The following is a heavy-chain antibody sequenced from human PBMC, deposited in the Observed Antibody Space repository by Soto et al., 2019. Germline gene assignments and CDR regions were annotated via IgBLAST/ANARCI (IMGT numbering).Heavy chain of an antibody. D-gene: IGHD3-10*01. J-gene: IGHJ4*02. CDR1: GFTFSSYA. Sequence: GGSLRLSCAASGFTFSSYAMSWVRQAPGKGLEWVSAISGSGGSTYYADSVKGRFTISRDNSKNTLYLQMNSLRAEDTAVYYCAKVFRTITMVRGDLGYFDYWGQGTLVTVSS. CDR2: ISGSGGST. V-gene: IGHV3-23*01. CDR3: AKVFRTITMVRGDLGYFDY.